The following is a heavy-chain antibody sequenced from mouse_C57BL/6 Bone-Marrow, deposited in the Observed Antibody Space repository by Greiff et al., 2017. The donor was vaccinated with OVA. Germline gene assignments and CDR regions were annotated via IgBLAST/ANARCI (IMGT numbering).Heavy chain of an antibody. V-gene: IGHV1-81*01. J-gene: IGHJ2*01. D-gene: IGHD1-1*01. CDR2: IYPRSGNT. CDR3: ARSHYYGSSYGFDY. CDR1: GYTFTSYG. Sequence: VQLQQSGAELARPGASVKLSCKASGYTFTSYGISWVKQRPGQGLEWIGEIYPRSGNTYYNEKFKGKATLTADKSSSTAYMELRSLTSEDSAVYFCARSHYYGSSYGFDYWGQGTTLTVSS.